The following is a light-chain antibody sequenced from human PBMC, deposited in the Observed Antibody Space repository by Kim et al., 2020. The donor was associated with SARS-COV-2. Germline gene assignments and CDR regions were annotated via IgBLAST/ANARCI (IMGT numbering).Light chain of an antibody. CDR2: VDSDGSH. CDR3: QTWGTGIRV. CDR1: SGHSNYA. J-gene: IGLJ3*02. Sequence: QPVLTQSPSASASLGASVKFTCTLSSGHSNYAIAWHQQQPEKGPRFLIKVDSDGSHSRGDGIPDRFSGSSSGPERYLIISSLQSEDEADYYCQTWGTGIRVFGGGTRLTVL. V-gene: IGLV4-69*01.